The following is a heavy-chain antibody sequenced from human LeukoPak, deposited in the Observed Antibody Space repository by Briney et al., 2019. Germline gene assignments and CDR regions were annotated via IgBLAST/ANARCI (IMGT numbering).Heavy chain of an antibody. CDR3: AKYSQLVY. CDR1: RFTFNEYA. CDR2: ISGSGGST. V-gene: IGHV3-23*01. J-gene: IGHJ4*02. Sequence: PGGPLRLFCAASRFTFNEYAMHWVRQTPGKGLEWVALISGSGGSTYYADSGKGRFTISRDNSKNTLYLQMNSLRAEDTAVYYCAKYSQLVYWGQGTLVTVSS. D-gene: IGHD6-13*01.